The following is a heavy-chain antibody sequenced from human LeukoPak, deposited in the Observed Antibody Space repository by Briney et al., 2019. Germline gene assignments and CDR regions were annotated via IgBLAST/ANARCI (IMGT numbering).Heavy chain of an antibody. CDR3: AKGPVRGYYFDY. V-gene: IGHV1-69*06. J-gene: IGHJ4*02. CDR1: GGTFSNYA. D-gene: IGHD3-10*01. Sequence: ASVKVSCKASGGTFSNYAISWVRQAPGQGLEWMGGIIPIFGTANYAQKFRGRVTITADKSTRTAYMELSSLRAEDTALYYCAKGPVRGYYFDYWGQGTLVTVSS. CDR2: IIPIFGTA.